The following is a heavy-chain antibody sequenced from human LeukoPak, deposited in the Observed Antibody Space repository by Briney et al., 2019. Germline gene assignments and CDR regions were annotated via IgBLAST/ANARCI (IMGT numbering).Heavy chain of an antibody. V-gene: IGHV4-39*01. CDR1: GGSISSSSYY. CDR2: IYYSGST. Sequence: SETLSLTCTVSGGSISSSSYYWGWIRQPPGKGLEWIGSIYYSGSTYYNPSLKSRVTISVDTSKNQFSLKLSSVTAADTAVYYCARHYGEIAVAAYNWFGPWGQGTLVTVSS. CDR3: ARHYGEIAVAAYNWFGP. J-gene: IGHJ5*02. D-gene: IGHD6-19*01.